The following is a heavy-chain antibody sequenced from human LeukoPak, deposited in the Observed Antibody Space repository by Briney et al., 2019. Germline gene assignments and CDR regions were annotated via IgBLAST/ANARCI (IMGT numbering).Heavy chain of an antibody. D-gene: IGHD6-19*01. CDR2: IVVGSGNT. CDR1: GFTFTSSA. J-gene: IGHJ3*02. V-gene: IGHV1-58*02. CDR3: AASLHIIGPQWLLDAFDI. Sequence: ASVKVSCKASGFTFTSSAMQWVRQARGQRLEWIGRIVVGSGNTNYAQKFQERVTITRDMSTSTAYMELSSLRSEDTAVYYCAASLHIIGPQWLLDAFDIWGQGTMVTVSS.